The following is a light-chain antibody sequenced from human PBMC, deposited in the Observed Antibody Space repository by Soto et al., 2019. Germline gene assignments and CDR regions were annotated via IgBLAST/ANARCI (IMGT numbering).Light chain of an antibody. CDR1: QSVSSN. V-gene: IGKV3-15*01. CDR3: QQYDTWLVWT. Sequence: IVLTQSPATLSVSPGDTATLSCRANQSVSSNLAWYRQKPGQAPRLLIYGASTRATAIPARFSGSGSGTEFTLNIPSLQSEDIAVYYCQQYDTWLVWTFGQGTKVEI. CDR2: GAS. J-gene: IGKJ1*01.